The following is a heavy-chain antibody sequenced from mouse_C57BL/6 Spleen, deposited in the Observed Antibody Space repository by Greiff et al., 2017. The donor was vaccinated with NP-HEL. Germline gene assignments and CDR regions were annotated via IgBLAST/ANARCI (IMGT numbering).Heavy chain of an antibody. CDR3: ARGDYGSIPWFAY. CDR1: GYTFTSYW. J-gene: IGHJ3*01. CDR2: IHPNSGST. Sequence: VQLQQPGAELVKPGASVKLSCKASGYTFTSYWMHWVKQRPGQGLEWIGMIHPNSGSTNYNAKFKSKATITVDKSSSTAYMQLSSLTSEASAVYYCARGDYGSIPWFAYWGQGTLVTVSA. V-gene: IGHV1-64*01. D-gene: IGHD1-1*01.